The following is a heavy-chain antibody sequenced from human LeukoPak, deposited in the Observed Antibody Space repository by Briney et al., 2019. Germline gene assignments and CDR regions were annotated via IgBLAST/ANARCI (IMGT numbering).Heavy chain of an antibody. CDR2: INPNSGGT. CDR3: ARASSTSSNWFDP. Sequence: ASVKVSCKASGYTFTGYYMHWVRQAPGQGLEWMGLINPNSGGTNYAQKFQGWVTMTRDTSISTAYMELSRLRSDDTAVYYCARASSTSSNWFDPWGQGTLVTVSS. D-gene: IGHD2-2*01. V-gene: IGHV1-2*04. J-gene: IGHJ5*02. CDR1: GYTFTGYY.